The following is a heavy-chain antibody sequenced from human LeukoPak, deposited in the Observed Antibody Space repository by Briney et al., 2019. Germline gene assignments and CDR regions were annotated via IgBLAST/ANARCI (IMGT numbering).Heavy chain of an antibody. V-gene: IGHV1-46*01. D-gene: IGHD6-19*01. J-gene: IGHJ4*02. CDR1: GYTFTSYY. CDR3: ARGPIAVAGNFDY. CDR2: INPSGGRS. Sequence: ASVKVSCKASGYTFTSYYVHWVRQAPGQGLEWMGIINPSGGRSSYAQKFQGRVTMTRNTSISTAYMELSSLRSEDTAVYYCARGPIAVAGNFDYWGQGTLVTVSS.